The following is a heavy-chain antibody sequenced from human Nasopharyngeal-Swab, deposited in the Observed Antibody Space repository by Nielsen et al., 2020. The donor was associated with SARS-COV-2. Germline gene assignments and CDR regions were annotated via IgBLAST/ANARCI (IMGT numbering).Heavy chain of an antibody. V-gene: IGHV3-74*01. Sequence: GGSLRLSCAASGFTFSSYWMHWVRQAPGKGLVWVSRINDDGRDTIYADSVKGRFTISRDNAKNSLYLQMNSLRAEDTAMYYCARLGGSSWFFDLWGRGTLVTVSS. J-gene: IGHJ2*01. CDR3: ARLGGSSWFFDL. CDR1: GFTFSSYW. D-gene: IGHD3-16*01. CDR2: INDDGRDT.